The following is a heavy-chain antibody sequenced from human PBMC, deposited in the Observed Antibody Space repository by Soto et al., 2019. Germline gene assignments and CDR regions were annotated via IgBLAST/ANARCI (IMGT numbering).Heavy chain of an antibody. CDR1: GGSISSSSYY. CDR3: AVHRATPGAALSNWFGP. J-gene: IGHJ5*02. V-gene: IGHV4-31*03. Sequence: PSETLSLTCTVSGGSISSSSYYWGWIRQPPGKGLQWIGYIYSSGATYYNPSLQSRLSMSLDTSGNHFSLRLTSVTVADTAVYYCAVHRATPGAALSNWFGPWGQGSLVTVSS. CDR2: IYSSGAT. D-gene: IGHD1-26*01.